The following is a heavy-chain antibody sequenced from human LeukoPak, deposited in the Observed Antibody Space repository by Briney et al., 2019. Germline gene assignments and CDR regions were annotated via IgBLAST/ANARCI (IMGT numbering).Heavy chain of an antibody. CDR2: ISWNSGSI. CDR1: GFTFDDYA. Sequence: GRSLRLSCAAPGFTFDDYAMHWVRQAPGKGLEWVSGISWNSGSIGYADSVKGRFTISRDNAKNSLYLQMNSLRAEDTALYYCAKVSAASDAFDIWGQGTMVTVSS. J-gene: IGHJ3*02. CDR3: AKVSAASDAFDI. D-gene: IGHD2-2*01. V-gene: IGHV3-9*01.